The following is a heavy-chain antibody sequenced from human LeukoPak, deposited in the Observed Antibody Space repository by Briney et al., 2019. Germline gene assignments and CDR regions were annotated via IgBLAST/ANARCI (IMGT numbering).Heavy chain of an antibody. D-gene: IGHD1-14*01. J-gene: IGHJ5*02. V-gene: IGHV4-59*01. Sequence: SETLSLTCTVSGGSISSYYWSWIRQPPGKGLEWIGYIYYSGSTNYNPSLKSRVTISVDTSKNQFSLKLSSVTAADTAVYYCARLHRATGKGWFDPWGQGTLVTVSS. CDR1: GGSISSYY. CDR2: IYYSGST. CDR3: ARLHRATGKGWFDP.